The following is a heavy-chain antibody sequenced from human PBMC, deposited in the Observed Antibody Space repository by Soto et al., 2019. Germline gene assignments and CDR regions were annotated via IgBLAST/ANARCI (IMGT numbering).Heavy chain of an antibody. Sequence: SGGSLRLSCAASGFTFSSYGMHWVRQAPGKGLEWVAVISYDGSNKYYADSVKGRFTISRDNSKNTLYLQMNSLRAEDTAVYYCAKDFIAVAGTDYFGYWGQGTLVTVSS. CDR2: ISYDGSNK. D-gene: IGHD6-19*01. CDR3: AKDFIAVAGTDYFGY. V-gene: IGHV3-30*18. J-gene: IGHJ4*02. CDR1: GFTFSSYG.